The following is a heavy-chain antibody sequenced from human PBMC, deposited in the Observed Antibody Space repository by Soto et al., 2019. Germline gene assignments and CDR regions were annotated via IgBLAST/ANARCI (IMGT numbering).Heavy chain of an antibody. V-gene: IGHV3-13*01. CDR3: ARGKYYYDSSGYYDY. Sequence: GGSLRLSCAASGFTVSSNYMSWIRQAPGKGLEWVSVIGTAGEKYYPGSVKGRFTISRENAKNSLYLQMNSLRAGDTAVYYCARGKYYYDSSGYYDYWGQGTLVTVSS. J-gene: IGHJ4*02. D-gene: IGHD3-22*01. CDR2: IGTAGEK. CDR1: GFTVSSNY.